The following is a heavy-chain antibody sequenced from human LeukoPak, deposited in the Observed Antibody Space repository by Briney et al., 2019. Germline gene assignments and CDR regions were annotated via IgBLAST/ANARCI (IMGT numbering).Heavy chain of an antibody. D-gene: IGHD3-10*01. CDR3: AKYELYLWFGEYYYYGMDV. CDR1: GFTFSSYA. CDR2: ISGSGGST. V-gene: IGHV3-23*01. Sequence: PGGSLRLSCAASGFTFSSYAMSWVRQAPGKGLEWVSAISGSGGSTYYADSVKGRFTISRDNSKNTLYLQMNSLRAEDTAVYYCAKYELYLWFGEYYYYGMDVWGQGTTVTVSS. J-gene: IGHJ6*02.